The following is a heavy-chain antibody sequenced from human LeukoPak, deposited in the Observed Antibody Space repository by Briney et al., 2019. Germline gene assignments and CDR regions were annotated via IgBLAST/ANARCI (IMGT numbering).Heavy chain of an antibody. J-gene: IGHJ4*02. CDR3: ARLAVAGTYFDY. CDR2: IYTSGST. Sequence: SETLSLTCTVSGGSISSYYWSWIRQPPGKGLGWIGYIYTSGSTNYNPSLKSRVTISVDTSKNQFSLKLSSVTAADTAVYYCARLAVAGTYFDYWGQGTLVTVSS. V-gene: IGHV4-4*09. CDR1: GGSISSYY. D-gene: IGHD6-19*01.